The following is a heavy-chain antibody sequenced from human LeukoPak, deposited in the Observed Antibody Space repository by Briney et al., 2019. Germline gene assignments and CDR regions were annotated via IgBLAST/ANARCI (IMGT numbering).Heavy chain of an antibody. D-gene: IGHD2-2*01. V-gene: IGHV3-53*01. CDR2: IYSGGST. CDR1: GFTVSNNY. J-gene: IGHJ4*02. Sequence: GGSLRLSCAASGFTVSNNYMTWVRQAPGKGLEWVSVIYSGGSTYYADSVKGRFTISRDNSKNTLYLQMNSLRAEDTAVYYCARGRGYQLLDYWGQGTLVTVSS. CDR3: ARGRGYQLLDY.